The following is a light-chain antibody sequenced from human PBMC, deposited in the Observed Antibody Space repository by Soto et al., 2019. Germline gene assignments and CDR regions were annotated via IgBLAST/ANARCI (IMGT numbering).Light chain of an antibody. CDR3: QQYNNWPPA. CDR2: GAS. V-gene: IGKV3-15*01. Sequence: EIVMTQSPATLSVSPGERAILSCRASQSVSSNLAWYQQKHGQAPRLLIYGASTRATGIPARFSGSGSGTEFTLTISSLQSEDFAVYYCQQYNNWPPAFGQGTKVEIK. CDR1: QSVSSN. J-gene: IGKJ1*01.